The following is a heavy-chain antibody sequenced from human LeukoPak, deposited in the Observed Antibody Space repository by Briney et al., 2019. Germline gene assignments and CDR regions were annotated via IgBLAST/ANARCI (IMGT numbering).Heavy chain of an antibody. CDR3: APYSSSGVMAAEYFQH. CDR1: GYTFTSYE. CDR2: ISAYNGNT. J-gene: IGHJ1*01. Sequence: GASVKVSFKASGYTFTSYEISWVRQAPGQGLAWMAWISAYNGNTNYAQNLQGRVTMTTDTSTSTAYMELRSLRSDDTAVYYCAPYSSSGVMAAEYFQHWGQGTLVTVSS. V-gene: IGHV1-18*01. D-gene: IGHD2-21*01.